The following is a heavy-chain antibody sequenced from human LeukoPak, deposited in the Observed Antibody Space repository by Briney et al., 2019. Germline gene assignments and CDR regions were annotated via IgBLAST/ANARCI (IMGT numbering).Heavy chain of an antibody. V-gene: IGHV3-21*01. Sequence: GGSLRLSCAASGFTFSSYSMNRVRQAPGKGLEWVSSISSSSSYIYYADSVKGRFTISRDNAKNSLYLQMNSLRAEDTAVYYCARWTGAYYFDYWGQGTLVTVSS. CDR3: ARWTGAYYFDY. D-gene: IGHD1-26*01. CDR2: ISSSSSYI. CDR1: GFTFSSYS. J-gene: IGHJ4*02.